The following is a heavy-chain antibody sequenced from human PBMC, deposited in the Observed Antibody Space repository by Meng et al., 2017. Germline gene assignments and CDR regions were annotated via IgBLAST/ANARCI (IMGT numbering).Heavy chain of an antibody. CDR2: IYWDNDK. CDR3: AHSPEMAATTKYFQH. J-gene: IGHJ1*01. V-gene: IGHV2-5*02. D-gene: IGHD5-24*01. Sequence: QVSVHESCLTLVTPTPTLTLTRTFAGFSLTTRGVGVGWIRQPPGKALECLALIYWDNDKRYNPSLKNRLTITQDASRNQVVLTMTNMDPVDTATYYCAHSPEMAATTKYFQHWGQGTLVTVSS. CDR1: GFSLTTRGVG.